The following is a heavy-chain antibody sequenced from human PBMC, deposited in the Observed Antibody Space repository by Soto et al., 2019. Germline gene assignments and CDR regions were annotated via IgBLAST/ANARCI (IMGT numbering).Heavy chain of an antibody. V-gene: IGHV1-69*19. CDR2: IIPNFGTP. Sequence: QVVLVQSGAEVKKPGSSVKVSCKSSGGTFSSYGINWVRQAPGQGPEWMGMIIPNFGTPKYAQKFQGRVTITADESTRTAYMELSSLRSDDTAVYYCARDGRSSSYDYWGQGTLVTVSS. CDR3: ARDGRSSSYDY. D-gene: IGHD6-13*01. J-gene: IGHJ4*02. CDR1: GGTFSSYG.